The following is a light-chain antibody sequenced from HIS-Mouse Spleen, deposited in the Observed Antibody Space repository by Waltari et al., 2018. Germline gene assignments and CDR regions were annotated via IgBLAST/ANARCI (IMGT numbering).Light chain of an antibody. CDR2: KAS. Sequence: SYELTQPPSVSVSPGQTARITCSGDALPKQYAYWYQQKPVQAPVLVIYKASERPSGIPERFSGSSSGTTVTLTISGVQAEDEADYYCQSADSSGTYVVFGGGTKLTVL. J-gene: IGLJ2*01. V-gene: IGLV3-25*03. CDR3: QSADSSGTYVV. CDR1: ALPKQY.